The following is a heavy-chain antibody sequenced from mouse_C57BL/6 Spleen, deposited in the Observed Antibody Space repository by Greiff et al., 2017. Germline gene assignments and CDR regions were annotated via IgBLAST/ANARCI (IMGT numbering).Heavy chain of an antibody. V-gene: IGHV1-54*01. CDR3: ARRGDYYGSSYFDY. J-gene: IGHJ2*01. CDR2: INPGSGGT. CDR1: GYAFTNYL. D-gene: IGHD1-1*01. Sequence: VQLQQSGAELVRPGTSVKVSCKASGYAFTNYLIEWVKQRPGQGLEWIGVINPGSGGTNYNEKFKGKATLTADKSSSTAYMQLSSLTSEDSAVYFCARRGDYYGSSYFDYWGQGTTLTVSS.